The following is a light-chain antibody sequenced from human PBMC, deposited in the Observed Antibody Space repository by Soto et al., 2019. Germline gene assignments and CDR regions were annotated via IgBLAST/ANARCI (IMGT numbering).Light chain of an antibody. CDR1: SSDVGGYNY. CDR3: CSYAGSRV. J-gene: IGLJ3*02. V-gene: IGLV2-14*01. Sequence: QSALTQPASVSGSPGQSITISCTGTSSDVGGYNYVSWYQHHPGKAPKLMIYEVSNRPSGVSNRFSGSKSGNTASLTISGLQAEDEADYYCCSYAGSRVFGGGTKVTVL. CDR2: EVS.